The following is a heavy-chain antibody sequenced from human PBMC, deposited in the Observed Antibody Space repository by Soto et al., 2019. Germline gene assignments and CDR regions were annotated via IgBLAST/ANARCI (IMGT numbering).Heavy chain of an antibody. CDR3: ARDYGSALDY. V-gene: IGHV3-30-3*01. CDR2: ISHDGSSQ. Sequence: ESGGGVVQPGRSLRLSCVATGFTLSSYAMNWVRQAPGKGLEWVAVISHDGSSQYYTDSVKGRFTISRDNSKNTLYVQMNSLRGEDTAVYNCARDYGSALDYWGQGTLVTVSS. J-gene: IGHJ4*02. D-gene: IGHD3-10*01. CDR1: GFTLSSYA.